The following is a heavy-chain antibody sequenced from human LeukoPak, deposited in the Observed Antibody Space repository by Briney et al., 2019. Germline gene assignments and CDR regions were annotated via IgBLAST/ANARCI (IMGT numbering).Heavy chain of an antibody. D-gene: IGHD3-10*01. J-gene: IGHJ4*02. V-gene: IGHV3-7*01. CDR3: ARVTRITRVY. CDR1: GFTFSSYW. Sequence: GGSLRLSCVASGFTFSSYWMTWVRQAPGKGLEWLANIKEDGSIQYYLDSVRGRFTISRDNAKTSVYLQLNSLRAEDTAVYYCARVTRITRVYRGQGTLVTVSS. CDR2: IKEDGSIQ.